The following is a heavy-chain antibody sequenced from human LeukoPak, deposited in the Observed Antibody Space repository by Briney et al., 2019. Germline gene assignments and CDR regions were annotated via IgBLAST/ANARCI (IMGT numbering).Heavy chain of an antibody. Sequence: ASVKVSCKASGYTFTSYGISWVRQAPGQGLEWMGWISAYNGNTNYAQKLQGRVTMTTDTSTSTAYMELRSLRSDDTVVYYCARGGDIVVVTAIVPFDYWGQGTLVTVSS. V-gene: IGHV1-18*04. J-gene: IGHJ4*02. D-gene: IGHD2-21*02. CDR1: GYTFTSYG. CDR3: ARGGDIVVVTAIVPFDY. CDR2: ISAYNGNT.